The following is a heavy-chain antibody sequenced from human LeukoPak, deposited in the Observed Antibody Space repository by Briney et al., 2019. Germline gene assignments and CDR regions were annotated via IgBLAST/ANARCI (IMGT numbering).Heavy chain of an antibody. D-gene: IGHD7-27*01. Sequence: SETLSLTCTVSGGSVTDYYRSWIRQSPGKGLEWIGYIYYTGTSYNPSLKSRVTISADTSKNQFSLKLISVTAADTAVYYCASRKLGNDYWGQGTLVTVSS. CDR2: IYYTGT. J-gene: IGHJ4*02. CDR3: ASRKLGNDY. V-gene: IGHV4-59*02. CDR1: GGSVTDYY.